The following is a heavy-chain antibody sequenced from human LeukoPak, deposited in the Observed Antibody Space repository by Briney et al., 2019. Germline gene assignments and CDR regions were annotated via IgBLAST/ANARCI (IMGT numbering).Heavy chain of an antibody. D-gene: IGHD4-17*01. CDR2: ISGTGGST. CDR1: GFTFYSYV. Sequence: QPGGSLRLSCAASGFTFYSYVMSWVRQAPGKGLEWVSGISGTGGSTYYADSVKGRFTISRDNAKNTLYLQMNSLRAEDTAVYYCAKTELAYGDLRYFDLWGRGTLVTVSS. V-gene: IGHV3-23*01. J-gene: IGHJ2*01. CDR3: AKTELAYGDLRYFDL.